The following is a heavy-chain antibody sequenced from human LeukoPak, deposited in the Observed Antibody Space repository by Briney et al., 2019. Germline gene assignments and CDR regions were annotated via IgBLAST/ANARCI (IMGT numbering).Heavy chain of an antibody. CDR3: ARHDQVSPSSPKFNDAFDI. CDR1: GDSMTSYY. Sequence: SETLSLTCTVSGDSMTSYYWSWIRQPPGKGLEWIGNIYYSGTSNYNPSLRSRVTISEDTSKNQFSLELNSVTVADTAVYYCARHDQVSPSSPKFNDAFDIWAQGTMVTVS. D-gene: IGHD6-13*01. V-gene: IGHV4-59*08. CDR2: IYYSGTS. J-gene: IGHJ3*02.